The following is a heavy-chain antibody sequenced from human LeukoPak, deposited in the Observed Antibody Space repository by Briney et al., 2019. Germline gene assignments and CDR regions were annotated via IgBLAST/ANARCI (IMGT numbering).Heavy chain of an antibody. CDR2: ISFDGGNK. CDR1: GFTFDNYA. Sequence: GGSLRLSCAASGFTFDNYAIHWVRQAPGKGLEWVALISFDGGNKDYAESVKGRFTISRDNSNNTLHLQMNSLRTEDTAVYYCARDPATIMVVTDMNGFDIWGQGTLVTVSS. D-gene: IGHD2-21*02. CDR3: ARDPATIMVVTDMNGFDI. V-gene: IGHV3-30-3*01. J-gene: IGHJ3*02.